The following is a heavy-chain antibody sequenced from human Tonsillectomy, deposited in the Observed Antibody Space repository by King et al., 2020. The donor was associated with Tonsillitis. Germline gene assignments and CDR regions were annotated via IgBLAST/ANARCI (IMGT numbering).Heavy chain of an antibody. Sequence: QLQESGPGLVKPSETLSLTCIVSGGSISTSSYYWGWIRQPPGKGLEWIGSIYYSGNTYYNPSLKSRVTISVDTSKNQFSLKLSSVTAADTGVYYCARLRGGYGGLPFDRGGQGTLVSVSS. CDR2: IYYSGNT. D-gene: IGHD4-23*01. CDR3: ARLRGGYGGLPFDR. V-gene: IGHV4-39*01. CDR1: GGSISTSSYY. J-gene: IGHJ5*02.